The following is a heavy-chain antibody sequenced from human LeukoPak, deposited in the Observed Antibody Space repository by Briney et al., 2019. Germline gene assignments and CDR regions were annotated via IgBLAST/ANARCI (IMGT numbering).Heavy chain of an antibody. D-gene: IGHD5-24*01. CDR3: AKYDPMATTFDY. Sequence: PGGSLRLSCAASGFTFSSYGMHWVRQAPGKGLEWVAFIRYDGSNKYYADSVKGRFTISRDNSKNTLYLQMNSLRAEDTAVYYCAKYDPMATTFDYWGQGTLVTVSS. J-gene: IGHJ4*02. CDR1: GFTFSSYG. V-gene: IGHV3-30*02. CDR2: IRYDGSNK.